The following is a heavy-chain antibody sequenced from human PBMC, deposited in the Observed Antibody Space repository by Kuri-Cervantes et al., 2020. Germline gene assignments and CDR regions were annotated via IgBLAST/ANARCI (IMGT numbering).Heavy chain of an antibody. CDR3: ARDDRRDGYVRDV. CDR1: GYTFTSYG. Sequence: SVKVSCKASGYTFTSYGISWVRQAPGQGLEWMGRIIPILGIANYAQKFQGRVTITADKSTSTAYMELSSLRSEDTAVYYCARDDRRDGYVRDVWGQGTTVTDSS. J-gene: IGHJ6*02. CDR2: IIPILGIA. D-gene: IGHD5-24*01. V-gene: IGHV1-69*04.